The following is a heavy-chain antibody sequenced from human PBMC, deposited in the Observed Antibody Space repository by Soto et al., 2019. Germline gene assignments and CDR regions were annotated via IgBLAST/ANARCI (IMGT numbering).Heavy chain of an antibody. D-gene: IGHD6-19*01. J-gene: IGHJ4*02. CDR1: GFSVSSNY. Sequence: DVQLVESGGGLVQPGGSLRLSCAISGFSVSSNYLSWVRQAPGKGLEWVSVHYSGGSTYYADSVQGRFTISRDKSNNTLYLQMNSLRGEDTAVYYCAKGRGSGWAWYFDNWGQGTLVTVSS. V-gene: IGHV3-53*01. CDR2: HYSGGST. CDR3: AKGRGSGWAWYFDN.